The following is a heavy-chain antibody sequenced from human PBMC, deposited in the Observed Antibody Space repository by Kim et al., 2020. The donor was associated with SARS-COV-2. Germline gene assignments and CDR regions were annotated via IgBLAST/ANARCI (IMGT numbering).Heavy chain of an antibody. D-gene: IGHD1-1*01. CDR2: ISSRSDTR. J-gene: IGHJ2*01. V-gene: IGHV3-48*02. CDR1: GFSFSRYS. CDR3: ARPPYIGSTGAFFWYFDL. Sequence: GGSLRLSCAASGFSFSRYSMDWVRQAPGKGPAWISYISSRSDTRYYAASVEGRFPISRDNANNLLYLQMDGLRDGDTAAYYSARPPYIGSTGAFFWYFDL.